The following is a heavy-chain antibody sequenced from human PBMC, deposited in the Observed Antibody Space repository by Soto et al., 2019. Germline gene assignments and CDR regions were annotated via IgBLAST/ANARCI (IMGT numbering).Heavy chain of an antibody. J-gene: IGHJ5*02. CDR2: IFYSGST. V-gene: IGHV4-59*01. Sequence: QVQLQESGPGLVKPSETLSLTCTVSGGSISSYYWSWIRQPPGKGLEWIGYIFYSGSTNYNPSLKRRLTISVDTSKNPFSLKLNSVTAADTAVYYCARVGDWFDPGGQGTLVTVSS. CDR1: GGSISSYY. D-gene: IGHD3-16*01. CDR3: ARVGDWFDP.